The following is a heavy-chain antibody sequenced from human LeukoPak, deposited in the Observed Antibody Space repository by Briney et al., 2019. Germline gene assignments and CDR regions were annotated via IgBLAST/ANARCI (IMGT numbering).Heavy chain of an antibody. V-gene: IGHV3-23*01. CDR3: AKDPRVQTNWFDP. D-gene: IGHD3-3*01. Sequence: GGSLRLSCAASGFSFSNYAVSWVRQVPGKGLEWVSGISGSGGSTYYADSVKGRFTISRDNSKNTLYLQMNSLRAEDTAVYYCAKDPRVQTNWFDPWGQGTLVTVSS. CDR1: GFSFSNYA. J-gene: IGHJ5*02. CDR2: ISGSGGST.